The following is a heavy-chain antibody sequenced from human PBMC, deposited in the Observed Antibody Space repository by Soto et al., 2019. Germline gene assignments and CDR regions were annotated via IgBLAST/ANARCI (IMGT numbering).Heavy chain of an antibody. CDR3: ARGWSDSSGWFYFAY. V-gene: IGHV1-69*06. J-gene: IGHJ4*02. D-gene: IGHD6-19*01. CDR2: IIPISGTA. CDR1: GGTFSSYA. Sequence: QVQLVQSGAEVKKPGSSVKVSCKASGGTFSSYAISWVRQAPGQGLEWMGGIIPISGTANYAQKFQGRVTITADKSTSTADMELSSLRSEDTAVYYCARGWSDSSGWFYFAYWGQGTLVTVSS.